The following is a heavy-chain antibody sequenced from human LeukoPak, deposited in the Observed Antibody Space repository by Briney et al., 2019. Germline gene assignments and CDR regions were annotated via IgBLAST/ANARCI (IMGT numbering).Heavy chain of an antibody. CDR1: GFTVSSNY. V-gene: IGHV3-66*01. J-gene: IGHJ4*02. CDR3: ASSSSWYRLDY. CDR2: IYSGGST. Sequence: PGGSLRLSCAASGFTVSSNYMSWVRQAPGKGLEWVSVIYSGGSTYYADSVKGRFTISRDNSKNTLYLQMSSLRAEDTAVYYCASSSSWYRLDYWGQGTLVTVSS. D-gene: IGHD6-13*01.